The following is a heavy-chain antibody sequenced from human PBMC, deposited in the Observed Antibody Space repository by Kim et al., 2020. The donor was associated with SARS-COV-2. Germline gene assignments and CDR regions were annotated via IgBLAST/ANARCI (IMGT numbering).Heavy chain of an antibody. CDR2: VHTNGNT. J-gene: IGHJ5*02. V-gene: IGHV4-59*13. D-gene: IGHD6-13*01. Sequence: SETLSLTCTLSGGSISTSYWSWLRQSPGKGLEWIAYVHTNGNTNYNLSLKSRLTISLDTSKNQFSLKVRSVTAADTAVYYCARISAIGAFDPWGQGTLVTVSS. CDR3: ARISAIGAFDP. CDR1: GGSISTSY.